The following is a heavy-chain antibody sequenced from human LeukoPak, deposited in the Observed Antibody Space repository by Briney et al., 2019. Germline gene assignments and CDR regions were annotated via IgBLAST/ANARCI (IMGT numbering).Heavy chain of an antibody. D-gene: IGHD4-17*01. V-gene: IGHV4-39*01. CDR1: GGSISSSSYY. Sequence: SETLSLTCTVSGGSISSSSYYWGWIRQPPGKGLEWIGSIYYSGSTYYNPSLKSRVTISVDTSKNQFSLKLSSVTAADTAVYYCGRGFHYGDYEPNLFDYGAKEPLVTASS. CDR3: GRGFHYGDYEPNLFDY. J-gene: IGHJ4*01. CDR2: IYYSGST.